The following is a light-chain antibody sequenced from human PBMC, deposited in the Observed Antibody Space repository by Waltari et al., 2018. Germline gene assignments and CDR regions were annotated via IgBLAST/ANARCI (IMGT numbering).Light chain of an antibody. Sequence: EIVLTQSPGTLSLSPGERATLSCRASQSVSSSYLAWYQQKPGQAPRRRIYGASSRATGIPDRFSGSGSGTDFTLTISRLEPEDFAVYYCQQYGSSPNTFGQGTKLEIK. CDR1: QSVSSSY. CDR3: QQYGSSPNT. V-gene: IGKV3-20*01. CDR2: GAS. J-gene: IGKJ2*01.